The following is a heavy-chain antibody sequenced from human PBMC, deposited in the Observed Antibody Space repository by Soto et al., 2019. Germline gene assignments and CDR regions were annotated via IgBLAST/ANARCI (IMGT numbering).Heavy chain of an antibody. CDR2: IIPIFGTA. CDR3: AGPPELTRIYYYYGMDV. Sequence: QVQLVQSGAEVKKPGSSVKVSCKASGGTFSSYAISWVRQAPVQGLEWMGGIIPIFGTANYAQKFQGRVTITADESTSTAYMELSSLRSEDTAVYYCAGPPELTRIYYYYGMDVWGQGTTVTVSS. V-gene: IGHV1-69*12. J-gene: IGHJ6*02. D-gene: IGHD1-7*01. CDR1: GGTFSSYA.